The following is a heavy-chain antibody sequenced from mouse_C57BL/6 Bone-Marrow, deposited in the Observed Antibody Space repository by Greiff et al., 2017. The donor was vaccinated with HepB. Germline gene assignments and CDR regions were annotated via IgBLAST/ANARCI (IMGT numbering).Heavy chain of an antibody. Sequence: EVKLEESGGGLVQPGGSMKLSCVASGFTFSNYWMNWVRQSPEKGLEWVAQIRLKSDNYATHYAESVKGRFTISRDDSKSSVYLQMNNLRAEDTGIYYCTGGPYFDYWGQGTTLTVSS. CDR1: GFTFSNYW. CDR2: IRLKSDNYAT. J-gene: IGHJ2*01. CDR3: TGGPYFDY. V-gene: IGHV6-3*01.